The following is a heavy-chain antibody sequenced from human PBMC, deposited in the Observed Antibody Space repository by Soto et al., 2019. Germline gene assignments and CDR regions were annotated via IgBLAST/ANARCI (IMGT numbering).Heavy chain of an antibody. CDR2: IGRGSTYI. Sequence: QLVESGGGLVKPGGSLRLSCVASGFPFSSFSLNWIRQAPGKGLEWVSSIGRGSTYIYYADSVRGRFTVSRDNARNSVYLQMTGLTAEDSGIYYCARVTAGSGSYQIDLWGQGTLVTVSS. D-gene: IGHD3-10*01. V-gene: IGHV3-21*02. CDR1: GFPFSSFS. J-gene: IGHJ4*02. CDR3: ARVTAGSGSYQIDL.